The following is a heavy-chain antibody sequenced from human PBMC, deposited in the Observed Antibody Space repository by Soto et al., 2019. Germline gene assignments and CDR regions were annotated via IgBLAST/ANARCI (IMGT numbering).Heavy chain of an antibody. CDR1: GGSISSFY. J-gene: IGHJ4*02. CDR2: IYYTGTT. D-gene: IGHD1-7*01. CDR3: ARSNWNFPFDY. V-gene: IGHV4-59*01. Sequence: QVQLEESGPRLVKPSETLSLTCTVSGGSISSFYWNWIRQSPGKGLEWIGYIYYTGTTNYNPSLKSRVTMSRDTSKDQFSLNLTSVTAADTAVYYCARSNWNFPFDYWGQGTLVTVSS.